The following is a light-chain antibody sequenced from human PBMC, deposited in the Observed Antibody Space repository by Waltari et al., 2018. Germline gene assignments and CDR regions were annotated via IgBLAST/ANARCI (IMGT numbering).Light chain of an antibody. CDR2: DVS. V-gene: IGLV2-11*01. J-gene: IGLJ1*01. Sequence: QSALTQPRSVSGSPGQSVTIPCTGTTSYVGGYHYVSWFQQPPGKAPKLIIYDVSERPSGVPDRFSGSKSDNTASLTISGLQAEDEADYYCCSYAGSYTYVFGSGTKVTV. CDR3: CSYAGSYTYV. CDR1: TSYVGGYHY.